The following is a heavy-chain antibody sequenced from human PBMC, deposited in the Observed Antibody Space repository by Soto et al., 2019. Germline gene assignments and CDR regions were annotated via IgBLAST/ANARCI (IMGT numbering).Heavy chain of an antibody. Sequence: GXLSLSCAASGFXFSSNAVIWVRQAPGKGLEWVSAISGSGGSTYYADSVKFRFTISRDNSKKTLYLQMNSTRAEDTAVYYCASEAWFGEFSLPFAYWGQGTLGTVS. D-gene: IGHD3-10*01. CDR3: ASEAWFGEFSLPFAY. J-gene: IGHJ4*02. CDR2: ISGSGGST. CDR1: GFXFSSNA. V-gene: IGHV3-23*01.